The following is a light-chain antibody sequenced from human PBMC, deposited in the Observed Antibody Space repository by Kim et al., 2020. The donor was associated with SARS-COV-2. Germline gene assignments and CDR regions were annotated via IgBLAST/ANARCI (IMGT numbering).Light chain of an antibody. J-gene: IGKJ1*01. V-gene: IGKV3-20*01. CDR2: GAS. CDR3: QQYGSSPRT. CDR1: QSVYSRY. Sequence: SPGERATLSCRASQSVYSRYLAWYQQKPGQAPSLLIYGASSRATGIPDRFSVSGSGTDFTLTISRLEPEDFAVYYCQQYGSSPRTFGQGTKVDIK.